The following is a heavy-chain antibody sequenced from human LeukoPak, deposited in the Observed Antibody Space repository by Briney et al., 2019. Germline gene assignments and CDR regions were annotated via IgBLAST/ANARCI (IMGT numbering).Heavy chain of an antibody. CDR2: IKQDGSEK. J-gene: IGHJ6*02. Sequence: GGSLRLSCAASGFTFSSYWMSWVRQAPGKGLEWVANIKQDGSEKYYVDSVKGRFTISRDNAKNSLYLQMNSLRAEDTAVYFCAKDWKGYFDRLSPYYGYYYGMDVWGQGTTVTVSS. V-gene: IGHV3-7*01. CDR3: AKDWKGYFDRLSPYYGYYYGMDV. CDR1: GFTFSSYW. D-gene: IGHD3-9*01.